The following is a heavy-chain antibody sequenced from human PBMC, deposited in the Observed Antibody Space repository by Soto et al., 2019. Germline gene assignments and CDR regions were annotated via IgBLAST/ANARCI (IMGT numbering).Heavy chain of an antibody. CDR1: GFTFSSYS. Sequence: GGSLRLSCAASGFTFSSYSMNWVRQAPGKGLEWVSSISSSSSYIYYADSVKGRFTISRDNAKNSLYLQMNSLRAEDTAVYYCARDQDSSGLDAFDIWGQGTMVTVSS. J-gene: IGHJ3*02. D-gene: IGHD3-22*01. V-gene: IGHV3-21*01. CDR2: ISSSSSYI. CDR3: ARDQDSSGLDAFDI.